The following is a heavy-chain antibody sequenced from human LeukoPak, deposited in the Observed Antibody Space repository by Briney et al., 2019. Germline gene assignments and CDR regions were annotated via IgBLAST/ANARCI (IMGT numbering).Heavy chain of an antibody. CDR2: INAGNGNT. Sequence: ASVKVSCKASGYTFTSYAMHWVRQAPGQRLEWMGWINAGNGNTKYSQKFQGRVTITRDTSASTAYMELSSLRSEDTAVYYCARSLRYYGDYGFDYWGQGTLVTVSS. V-gene: IGHV1-3*01. J-gene: IGHJ4*02. D-gene: IGHD4-17*01. CDR3: ARSLRYYGDYGFDY. CDR1: GYTFTSYA.